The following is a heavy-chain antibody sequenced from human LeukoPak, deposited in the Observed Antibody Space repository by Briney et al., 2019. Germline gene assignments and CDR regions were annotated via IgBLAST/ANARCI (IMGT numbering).Heavy chain of an antibody. J-gene: IGHJ4*02. CDR2: ISGSGGST. V-gene: IGHV3-23*01. CDR3: AKNAGYGGRRAYFDY. Sequence: GGSLRLSCAASGFTFSSYAMNWVRQAPGKGLEWVSAISGSGGSTYYADSVKGRFTISRDNSKNTLYLLMNSLRAEDTAVYYCAKNAGYGGRRAYFDYWGQGTLVTVSS. D-gene: IGHD4-23*01. CDR1: GFTFSSYA.